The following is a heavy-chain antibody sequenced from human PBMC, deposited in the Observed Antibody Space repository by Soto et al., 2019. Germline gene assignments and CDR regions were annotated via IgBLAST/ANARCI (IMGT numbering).Heavy chain of an antibody. J-gene: IGHJ3*02. Sequence: ASVKVSCKASGYTFTSYGISWVRQAPGRGLEWMGWISAYNGNTNYAQKLQGRVTMTTDTSTSTAYMELRSLRSDDTAVYYCARGGEGGYDKVGVDAFDMWDQGTMLTVSS. CDR2: ISAYNGNT. D-gene: IGHD5-12*01. CDR3: ARGGEGGYDKVGVDAFDM. CDR1: GYTFTSYG. V-gene: IGHV1-18*01.